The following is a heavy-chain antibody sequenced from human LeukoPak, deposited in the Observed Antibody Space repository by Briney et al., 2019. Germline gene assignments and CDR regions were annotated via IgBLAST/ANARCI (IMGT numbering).Heavy chain of an antibody. CDR3: ATSGIAVAKWAY. D-gene: IGHD6-19*01. V-gene: IGHV1-69*05. CDR1: GGTFSSYA. J-gene: IGHJ4*02. Sequence: SVKVSCKASGGTFSSYAISWVRQAPGQGLEWMGGIIPIFGTANYAQKFQGRVTITTDESTSTAYLELSSLRSEDTAVYYCATSGIAVAKWAYWGQGTLVTVSS. CDR2: IIPIFGTA.